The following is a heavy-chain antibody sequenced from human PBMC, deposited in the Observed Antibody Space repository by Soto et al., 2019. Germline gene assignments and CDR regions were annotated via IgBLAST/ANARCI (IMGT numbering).Heavy chain of an antibody. CDR2: IKSKTDGGTT. J-gene: IGHJ6*02. D-gene: IGHD3-3*01. CDR3: TTEASCDFWSGYYPPAPYYYGMDI. Sequence: GGSLRLSCAASGFTFSNAWMSWVRQAPGKGLEWVGRIKSKTDGGTTDYAAPVKGRFTISRDDSKNTLYLQMNSLKTEDTAVYYCTTEASCDFWSGYYPPAPYYYGMDIWGQGTTVTVSS. V-gene: IGHV3-15*01. CDR1: GFTFSNAW.